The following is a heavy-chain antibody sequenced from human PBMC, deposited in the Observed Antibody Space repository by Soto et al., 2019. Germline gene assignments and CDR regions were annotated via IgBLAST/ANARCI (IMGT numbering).Heavy chain of an antibody. V-gene: IGHV4-59*01. CDR1: GGSISSYY. CDR2: IYYSGST. CDR3: ARGYYGSGSYSTYYYYYMDV. D-gene: IGHD3-10*01. J-gene: IGHJ6*03. Sequence: PSETLCLTCTVSGGSISSYYWSWIRQPPGKGLEWIGYIYYSGSTNYNPSLKSRVTISVDTSKNQFSLKLSSVTAADTAVYYCARGYYGSGSYSTYYYYYMDVWGKGTTVTVSS.